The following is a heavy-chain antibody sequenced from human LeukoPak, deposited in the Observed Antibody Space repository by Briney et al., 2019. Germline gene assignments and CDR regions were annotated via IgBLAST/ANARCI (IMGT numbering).Heavy chain of an antibody. CDR2: IYQSGST. V-gene: IGHV4-59*08. Sequence: SETLSLTCTVSGGSISSYYWSWIRQPPGKGLEWIGSIYQSGSTYYNPSLKSRVTISVDTSRNQFSLKLSSVTAADTAVYYCARLAWGRLDYWGQGTLVTVSS. J-gene: IGHJ4*02. D-gene: IGHD7-27*01. CDR1: GGSISSYY. CDR3: ARLAWGRLDY.